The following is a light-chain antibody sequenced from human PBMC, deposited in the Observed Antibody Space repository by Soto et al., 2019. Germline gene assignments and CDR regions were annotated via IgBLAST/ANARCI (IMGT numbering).Light chain of an antibody. CDR1: QSVGSSY. Sequence: EIVMTQSPATLSVSPGERATLSCRASQSVGSSYLAWYQQKPGQAPRVLIYGTSSRATGIPDRFNGSGSGTDFTLTISRLEPEDFAVYYCQQYTTSSWTFGQGTKV. J-gene: IGKJ1*01. CDR3: QQYTTSSWT. CDR2: GTS. V-gene: IGKV3-20*01.